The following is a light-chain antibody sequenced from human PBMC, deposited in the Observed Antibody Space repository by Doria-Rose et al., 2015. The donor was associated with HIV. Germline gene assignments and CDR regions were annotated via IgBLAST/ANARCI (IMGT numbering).Light chain of an antibody. CDR1: QSHLYTSKHY. CDR2: WAS. Sequence: DIRVTQSPESLGMSLGERATLNCKSNQSHLYTSKHYLAWYQQKPGQPPKLLIYWASTRQSGVPARFSGSGSGTDFTLTISSLEAEDVAVYYCQQYYDTPSFGPGTTVDI. J-gene: IGKJ3*01. CDR3: QQYYDTPS. V-gene: IGKV4-1*01.